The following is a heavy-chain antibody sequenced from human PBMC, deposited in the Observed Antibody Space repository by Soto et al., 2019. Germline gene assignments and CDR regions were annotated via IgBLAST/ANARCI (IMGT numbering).Heavy chain of an antibody. V-gene: IGHV4-61*08. CDR3: ARGATVTKYDY. Sequence: PSETLSLTCTVSGVSVSSGGFYWAWIRQPPGKGLEWIGFGSYSGTTNYKPSLKSRVTISVDTSRSQISLKVSSLTAADTAVYYCARGATVTKYDYWGQGTLVTVSS. D-gene: IGHD4-17*01. CDR2: GSYSGTT. J-gene: IGHJ4*02. CDR1: GVSVSSGGFY.